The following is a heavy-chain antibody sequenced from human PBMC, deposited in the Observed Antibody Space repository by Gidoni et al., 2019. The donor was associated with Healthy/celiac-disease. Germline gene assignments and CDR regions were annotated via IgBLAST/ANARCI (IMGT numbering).Heavy chain of an antibody. CDR1: GGSLSSGDYY. CDR3: ARSSSYYYDSSGNPPTYYYYYYMDV. D-gene: IGHD3-22*01. CDR2: IYYSGST. J-gene: IGHJ6*03. V-gene: IGHV4-30-4*01. Sequence: QVQLQESGPGLVKPSQTLSLTCTVSGGSLSSGDYYWSWIRQPPGKGLEWIGYIYYSGSTYYNPSLKSRVTISVDTSKNQFSLKLSSVTAADTAVYYCARSSSYYYDSSGNPPTYYYYYYMDVWGKGTTVTVSS.